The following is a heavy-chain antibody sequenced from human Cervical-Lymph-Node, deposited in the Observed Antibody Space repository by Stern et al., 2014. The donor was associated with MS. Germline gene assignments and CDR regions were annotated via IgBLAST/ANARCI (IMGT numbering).Heavy chain of an antibody. V-gene: IGHV4-61*02. Sequence: VQLLESGPGLVKPSQTLSLTCTVSGGSISNDNFFWSWIRQPAGKGLEWIGRVYLSGSTNYNPSLKSRVTIPMDTSLNQFSLQLNSVTAADTAVYYCALGAEWFDPWGQGTLVTVSS. J-gene: IGHJ5*02. CDR3: ALGAEWFDP. CDR1: GGSISNDNFF. D-gene: IGHD1-26*01. CDR2: VYLSGST.